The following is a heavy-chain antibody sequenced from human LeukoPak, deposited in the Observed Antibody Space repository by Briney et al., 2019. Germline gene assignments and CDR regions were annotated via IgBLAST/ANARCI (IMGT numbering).Heavy chain of an antibody. Sequence: PSETLSLTCGVSGDSVSGYYWSWIRQPPGKGLEWIGYIYYSGSTNYNPSLKSRVTISVDTSKNQFSLKLSSVTAADTAVYYCARDLVSGIAAAGYNYYYYYGMDVWGQGTTVTVSS. CDR3: ARDLVSGIAAAGYNYYYYYGMDV. CDR2: IYYSGST. D-gene: IGHD6-13*01. CDR1: GDSVSGYY. V-gene: IGHV4-59*02. J-gene: IGHJ6*02.